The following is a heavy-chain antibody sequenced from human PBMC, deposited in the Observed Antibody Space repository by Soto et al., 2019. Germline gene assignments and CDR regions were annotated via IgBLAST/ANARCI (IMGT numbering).Heavy chain of an antibody. V-gene: IGHV1-2*02. D-gene: IGHD3-3*01. J-gene: IGHJ3*02. Sequence: QLHLVQSGAVVKKPGASVTVSCSASGYPVTAYYMHWVRQAPGRGLEWMGGINPATGAAKYTQTSQGRVTMPRDTSTSTVFMELSGLTSEDTAVFYCARGGGVGVAGSAAFDMWGQGTLVTVSS. CDR2: INPATGAA. CDR3: ARGGGVGVAGSAAFDM. CDR1: GYPVTAYY.